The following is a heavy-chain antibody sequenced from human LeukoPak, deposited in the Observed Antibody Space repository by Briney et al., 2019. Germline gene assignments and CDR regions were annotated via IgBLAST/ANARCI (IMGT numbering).Heavy chain of an antibody. CDR3: ARGQDTAMVNFDY. V-gene: IGHV3-53*01. Sequence: GGSLRLSCAASGFTVSSNYMSWVRQAPGKGLEWVSVIYSGGSTHYADSVKGRFTISRDNSKNTLYLQMNSLRAEDTAVYYCARGQDTAMVNFDYWGQGTLVTVSS. CDR2: IYSGGST. D-gene: IGHD5-18*01. J-gene: IGHJ4*02. CDR1: GFTVSSNY.